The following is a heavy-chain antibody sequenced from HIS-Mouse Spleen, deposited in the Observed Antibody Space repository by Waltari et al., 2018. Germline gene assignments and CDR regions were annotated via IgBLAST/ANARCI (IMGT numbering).Heavy chain of an antibody. CDR2: IYYRGST. J-gene: IGHJ2*01. D-gene: IGHD6-13*01. CDR1: GGSISSSRYY. V-gene: IGHV4-39*07. CDR3: AREIPYSSSWYDWYFDL. Sequence: QLQLQESGPGLVKPSETLSLTCTVSGGSISSSRYYWGCNRQPPGKGLEWIGSIYYRGSTYYNPSLKSRVTISVDTSKNQFSLKLSSVTAADTAVYYCAREIPYSSSWYDWYFDLWGRGTLVTVSS.